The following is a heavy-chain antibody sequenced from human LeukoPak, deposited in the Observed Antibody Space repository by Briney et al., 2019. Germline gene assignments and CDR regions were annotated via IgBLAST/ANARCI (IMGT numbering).Heavy chain of an antibody. CDR3: ARANYYDSSGYFLFDY. V-gene: IGHV1-69*05. CDR1: GGTFSSYA. CDR2: IIPIFGTA. D-gene: IGHD3-22*01. Sequence: VASVKVSCKASGGTFSSYAISWVRQAPGQGLELMGGIIPIFGTANYAQKFQGRVTITTDESTSTDYMELSSLRSEDTAVYYCARANYYDSSGYFLFDYWGQGTVVTVSS. J-gene: IGHJ4*02.